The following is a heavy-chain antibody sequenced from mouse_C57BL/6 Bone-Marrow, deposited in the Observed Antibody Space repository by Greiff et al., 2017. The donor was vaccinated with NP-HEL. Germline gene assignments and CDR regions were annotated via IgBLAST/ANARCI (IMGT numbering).Heavy chain of an antibody. V-gene: IGHV1-39*01. Sequence: VQLQQPGAELVKPGASVKISCKASGYSFTDYNMNWVKQSNGKSLEWIGVINPNYGTTSYNQKFKGKATLTVDQSSSSAYMQLNSLTSEDSAVYYCARRDGSSSWFAYWGQGTLVTVSA. CDR1: GYSFTDYN. J-gene: IGHJ3*01. CDR2: INPNYGTT. D-gene: IGHD1-1*01. CDR3: ARRDGSSSWFAY.